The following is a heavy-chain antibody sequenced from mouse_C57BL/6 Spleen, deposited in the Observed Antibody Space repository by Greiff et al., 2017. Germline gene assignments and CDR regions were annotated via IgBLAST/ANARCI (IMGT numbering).Heavy chain of an antibody. V-gene: IGHV1-52*01. CDR2: IDPSDSDT. J-gene: IGHJ1*03. Sequence: VQLQQPGAELVRPGSSVKLSCKASGYTFTSYWMHWVKQRPIQGLEWIGNIDPSDSDTHYNQKFKDKATLTVDKSSSTAYMQLSSLTSEDSAVYYCARDSCWYFDVWGTGTTVTVSS. CDR1: GYTFTSYW. CDR3: ARDSCWYFDV.